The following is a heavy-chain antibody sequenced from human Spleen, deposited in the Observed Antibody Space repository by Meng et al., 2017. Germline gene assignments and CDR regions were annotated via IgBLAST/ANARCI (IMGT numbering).Heavy chain of an antibody. J-gene: IGHJ4*02. CDR1: GFSLSTSGVG. CDR2: IYWDDDK. Sequence: SGPTLVKPTQTLTLTCTFSGFSLSTSGVGVGWIRQPPGKALEWLALIYWDDDKRYSPSLKSRLTITRDTYKNRVVLTMTNMDPVDTATYYCAHRTTTVTTSYFDSWGQGTLVTVSS. V-gene: IGHV2-5*02. D-gene: IGHD4-17*01. CDR3: AHRTTTVTTSYFDS.